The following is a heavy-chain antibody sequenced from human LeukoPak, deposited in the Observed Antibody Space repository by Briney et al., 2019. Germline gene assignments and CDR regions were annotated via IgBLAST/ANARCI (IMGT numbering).Heavy chain of an antibody. J-gene: IGHJ4*02. CDR1: GLTFCRHW. CDR3: TGGRATSSWYWFF. D-gene: IGHD6-13*01. V-gene: IGHV3-7*01. Sequence: PGGSLRHSCAAPGLTFCRHWMTWVRQAPGNGPEWVASINEDGSEQFYVDSEKGRFTISRDNAKHSLSLQVSSLRAEDTAVYYCTGGRATSSWYWFFWGQGTLVSVSS. CDR2: INEDGSEQ.